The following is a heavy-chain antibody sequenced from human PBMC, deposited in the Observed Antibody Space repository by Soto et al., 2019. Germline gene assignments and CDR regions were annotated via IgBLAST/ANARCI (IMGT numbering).Heavy chain of an antibody. D-gene: IGHD5-18*01. CDR1: GFTFSSYA. J-gene: IGHJ6*03. CDR2: ISGSGGST. Sequence: EVQLLESGGGLVQPGGSLRLSCAASGFTFSSYAMSWVRQAPGKGLEWVSAISGSGGSTYYADSVKGRFTIARDNSKNTLYLQMNSLRAEDTAVYYCAKDQGLSYDLYYYYMDVWGKGTTVTVSS. V-gene: IGHV3-23*01. CDR3: AKDQGLSYDLYYYYMDV.